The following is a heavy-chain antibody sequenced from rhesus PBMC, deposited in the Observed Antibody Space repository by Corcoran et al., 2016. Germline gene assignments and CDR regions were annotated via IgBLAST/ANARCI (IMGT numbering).Heavy chain of an antibody. CDR1: GGSISSSY. D-gene: IGHD3-3*01. J-gene: IGHJ3*01. V-gene: IGHV4-169*01. CDR3: ARVGYNFWSGYYSYAFDF. CDR2: IYGSGSTT. Sequence: QLQLQESGPGLVKPSETLSLTCAVSGGSISSSYWSWIRQAPGKGLEWIGYIYGSGSTTTYNPSLKSRVTRSVDTSKNQLSLKLSSVTAADTAVYYCARVGYNFWSGYYSYAFDFWGQGLRVTVSS.